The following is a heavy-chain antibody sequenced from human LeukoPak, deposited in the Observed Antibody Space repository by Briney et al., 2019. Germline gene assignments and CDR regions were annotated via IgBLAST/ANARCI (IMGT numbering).Heavy chain of an antibody. D-gene: IGHD3-16*01. CDR3: ARKGGYYEIRSLSSLVLDY. Sequence: SGPTLVNPTETLTLTCTVSGFSLSNARMGVSWIRQPPGKALEWLAHIFSNDEKSYSTSLKSRLTISKDTSKRQVVLTMANRAPVDTPQFYFARKGGYYEIRSLSSLVLDYGGQGTL. CDR2: IFSNDEK. J-gene: IGHJ4*02. V-gene: IGHV2-26*01. CDR1: GFSLSNARMG.